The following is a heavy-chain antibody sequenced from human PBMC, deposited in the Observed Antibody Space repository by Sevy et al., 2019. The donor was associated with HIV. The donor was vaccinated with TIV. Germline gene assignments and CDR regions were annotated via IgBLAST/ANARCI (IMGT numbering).Heavy chain of an antibody. Sequence: GGSLRLSCAASGFTFSSYAMSWVRQAPGKGLEWVSAISGSGGSTYYEDSVKGRFTISRDNSKNTLYLQMNSLRAEDTAVYYCAKGERWPKGAFDIWGQGTMVTVSS. V-gene: IGHV3-23*01. CDR2: ISGSGGST. J-gene: IGHJ3*02. CDR3: AKGERWPKGAFDI. CDR1: GFTFSSYA. D-gene: IGHD1-26*01.